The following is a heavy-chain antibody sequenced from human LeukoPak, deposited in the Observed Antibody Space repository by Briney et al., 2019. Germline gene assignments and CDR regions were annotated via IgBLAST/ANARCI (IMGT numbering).Heavy chain of an antibody. CDR3: ARDQIYSYGSDYFDY. V-gene: IGHV3-21*04. D-gene: IGHD5-18*01. J-gene: IGHJ4*02. Sequence: GGALRLSCAASGFTFSTYTMNWVRQAPGKGLEWVSSISTSSIYIHYADSLKGRFTITRDNDKNSLYLQMNSMRAEDTAVYYCARDQIYSYGSDYFDYWGQGTLVTVSS. CDR1: GFTFSTYT. CDR2: ISTSSIYI.